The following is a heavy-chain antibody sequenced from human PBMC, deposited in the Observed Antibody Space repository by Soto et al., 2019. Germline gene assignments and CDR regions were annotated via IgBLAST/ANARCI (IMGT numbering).Heavy chain of an antibody. Sequence: QVQLVQSGAEEKKPGASVKVSCKASGYTFTSYAMHWVRQAPGQRLEWMGWINAGKGNTKYSQKFQGRVTITRDTSASTAYMELSSLRSEDTAVYYCARADVVGFAGPWGQGTLVTVSS. CDR2: INAGKGNT. D-gene: IGHD2-15*01. J-gene: IGHJ5*02. CDR3: ARADVVGFAGP. CDR1: GYTFTSYA. V-gene: IGHV1-3*05.